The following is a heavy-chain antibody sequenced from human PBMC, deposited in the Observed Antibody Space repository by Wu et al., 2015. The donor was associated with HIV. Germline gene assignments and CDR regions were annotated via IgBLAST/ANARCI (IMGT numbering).Heavy chain of an antibody. D-gene: IGHD3-22*01. CDR2: IIPIFGTA. Sequence: QVQLVQSGAEVKKPGSSVKVSCKASGGTFSSYAISWVRQAPGQGLEWMGGIIPIFGTANYAQKFQGRVTITTDESTSTAYMELSSLRSEDTAVYYCARSRNPSDYYDSSGYYFDLWGPWHPWSLSPQ. V-gene: IGHV1-69*05. CDR3: ARSRNPSDYYDSSGYYFDL. J-gene: IGHJ2*01. CDR1: GGTFSSYA.